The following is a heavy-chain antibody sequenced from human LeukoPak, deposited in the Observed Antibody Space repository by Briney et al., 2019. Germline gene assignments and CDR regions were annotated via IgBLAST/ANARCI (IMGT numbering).Heavy chain of an antibody. Sequence: SETLSLTCTVSGGSISSSSYYWGWIRQPPGKGLEWIGSIYYSGSTYYNPSLKSRVTISVDTSKNQFSLKLSSVTAADTAVYYCASGKGGYSCGPFDYWGQGTLVTVSS. J-gene: IGHJ4*02. D-gene: IGHD5-18*01. CDR1: GGSISSSSYY. CDR3: ASGKGGYSCGPFDY. V-gene: IGHV4-39*07. CDR2: IYYSGST.